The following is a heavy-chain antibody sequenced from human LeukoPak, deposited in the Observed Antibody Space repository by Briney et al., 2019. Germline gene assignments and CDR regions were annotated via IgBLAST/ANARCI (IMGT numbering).Heavy chain of an antibody. CDR2: IIPIFGTA. CDR3: ARDGGDDYGDPQYYFDY. V-gene: IGHV1-69*13. Sequence: GASVKVSCKASGGTFSSYAISWVRQAPGQGLEWMGGIIPIFGTANYAQKFQGRVTITADGSTSTAYMELSSLRSEDTAVYYCARDGGDDYGDPQYYFDYWGQGTLVTVSS. CDR1: GGTFSSYA. J-gene: IGHJ4*02. D-gene: IGHD4-17*01.